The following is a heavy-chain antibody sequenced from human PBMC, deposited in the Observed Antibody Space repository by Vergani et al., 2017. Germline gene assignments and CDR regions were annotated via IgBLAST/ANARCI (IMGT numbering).Heavy chain of an antibody. Sequence: QVQLVQSGAEVKKPGASVKVSCKASGYTFTGYYMHWVRQAPGQGLEWMGWINPNSGGTNYAQKFQGRVTMTRDTSISTAYMELSRLRSDDTAVYYCARDQMESGYSYGTTDFDYWGQGTLVTVSS. D-gene: IGHD5-18*01. CDR2: INPNSGGT. J-gene: IGHJ4*02. V-gene: IGHV1-2*02. CDR1: GYTFTGYY. CDR3: ARDQMESGYSYGTTDFDY.